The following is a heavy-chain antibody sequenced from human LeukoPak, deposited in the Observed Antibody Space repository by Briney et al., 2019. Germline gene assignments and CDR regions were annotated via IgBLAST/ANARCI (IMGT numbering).Heavy chain of an antibody. D-gene: IGHD3-10*02. CDR1: GFTFSSFG. CDR3: AELGITMIGGV. V-gene: IGHV3-23*01. CDR2: ISGSGGIT. J-gene: IGHJ6*04. Sequence: PGGSLRLSCTASGFTFSSFGMTWVRQAPGKGLEWVSSISGSGGITYYADSVKGRFTISRDNSKNTLYLQVNSLRAEDTAVYYCAELGITMIGGVWGKGTTVTISS.